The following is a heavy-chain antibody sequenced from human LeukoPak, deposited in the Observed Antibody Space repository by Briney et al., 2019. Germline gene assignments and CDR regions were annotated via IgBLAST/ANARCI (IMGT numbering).Heavy chain of an antibody. V-gene: IGHV3-13*01. CDR2: IGIAGDT. D-gene: IGHD6-19*01. CDR1: GFTFSSYD. CDR3: ARILDSAWGELGY. J-gene: IGHJ4*02. Sequence: GGSLRLSCAASGFTFSSYDMHWVRQATGKGLEWVSGIGIAGDTYYPDSVKGRFTISRENAKNSLYLQMNSLRAEDTAVYYCARILDSAWGELGYWGQGTLVTVSS.